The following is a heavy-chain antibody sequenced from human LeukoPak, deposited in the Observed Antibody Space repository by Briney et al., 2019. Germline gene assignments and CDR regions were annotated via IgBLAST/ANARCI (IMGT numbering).Heavy chain of an antibody. CDR2: INHSGGT. CDR1: GGSFSGSY. V-gene: IGHV4-34*01. Sequence: SETLSLTCDVYGGSFSGSYWTWVRQPPGKGLGWIGEINHSGGTNYNTSLRSRVTISADTSKNQFSLNLTSVTAADTAVYYCARGRTTWGTSVLGYWGQGTLVTVSS. J-gene: IGHJ4*02. CDR3: ARGRTTWGTSVLGY. D-gene: IGHD3-16*01.